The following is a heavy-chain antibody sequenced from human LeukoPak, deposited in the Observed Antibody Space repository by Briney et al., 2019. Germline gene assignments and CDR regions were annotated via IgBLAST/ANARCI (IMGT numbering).Heavy chain of an antibody. J-gene: IGHJ6*02. CDR2: IYYSGST. V-gene: IGHV4-31*03. CDR3: ARDQVHYYYGMDV. CDR1: GGSISSGGYY. Sequence: SQTLSLTCTVSGGSISSGGYYWSWIRQHPGKGLEWIGYIYYSGSTYYNPSLKSRVTISVDTSKNQFSLKLSSVTAADTAVYYCARDQVHYYYGMDVWGQGTLVTVSS. D-gene: IGHD3-10*01.